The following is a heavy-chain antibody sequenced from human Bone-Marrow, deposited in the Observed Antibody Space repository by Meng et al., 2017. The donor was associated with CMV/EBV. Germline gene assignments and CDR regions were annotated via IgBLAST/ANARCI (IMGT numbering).Heavy chain of an antibody. Sequence: SEPLSLTCTVSGYSISSGYYWGWIRQPPGKGLEWIGSIYHSGSTYYNPSLKSRVTISVDTSKNQFSLKLSSVTAADTAVYYCARAAAPSGPLVVPAAISFWGQGTLVTVSS. J-gene: IGHJ4*02. D-gene: IGHD2-2*01. CDR1: GYSISSGYY. CDR2: IYHSGST. V-gene: IGHV4-38-2*02. CDR3: ARAAAPSGPLVVPAAISF.